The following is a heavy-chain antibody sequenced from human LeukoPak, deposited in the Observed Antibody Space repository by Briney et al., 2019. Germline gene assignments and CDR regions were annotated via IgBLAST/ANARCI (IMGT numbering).Heavy chain of an antibody. Sequence: GGSLRLSCAASGFTFSSYGMHWVRQAPGKGLEWVAFIRYDGSNKYYADSVKGRFTISRDNSKNTLYLQMNSLRAEDTALYYCAKDRERQGDGYNPGAFYIWGQGTMVTVSS. CDR2: IRYDGSNK. J-gene: IGHJ3*02. V-gene: IGHV3-30*02. CDR1: GFTFSSYG. D-gene: IGHD5-24*01. CDR3: AKDRERQGDGYNPGAFYI.